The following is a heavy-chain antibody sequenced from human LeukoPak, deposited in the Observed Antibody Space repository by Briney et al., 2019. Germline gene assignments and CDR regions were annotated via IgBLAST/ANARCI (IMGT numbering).Heavy chain of an antibody. D-gene: IGHD6-19*01. CDR3: ARGPYTGGWYGFGTEKYYFDY. J-gene: IGHJ4*02. CDR1: GGSFSGYY. Sequence: SETLSLTCAVYGGSFSGYYWSWIRQPPGKGLEWIGEINHSGSTNYNPSLKSRVTISVDTSKNQFSLKLSSVTAADTAVYYCARGPYTGGWYGFGTEKYYFDYWGQGTLVTVSS. CDR2: INHSGST. V-gene: IGHV4-34*01.